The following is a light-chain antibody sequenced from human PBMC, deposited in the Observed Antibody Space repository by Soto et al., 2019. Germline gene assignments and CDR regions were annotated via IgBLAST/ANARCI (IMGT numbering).Light chain of an antibody. Sequence: DIVMTQSPVTLSVSPGDRATLSCRASQSVGHNLAWFQQKPGQAPRLLIYGASAGATGIPDRFSGSGFGTEFTHTISSLQSEDWAVYYCQQYNNWPRTFGQGPKVEMK. V-gene: IGKV3-15*01. CDR2: GAS. J-gene: IGKJ1*01. CDR3: QQYNNWPRT. CDR1: QSVGHN.